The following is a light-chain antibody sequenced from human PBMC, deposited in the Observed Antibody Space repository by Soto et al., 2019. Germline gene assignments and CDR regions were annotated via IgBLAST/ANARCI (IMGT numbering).Light chain of an antibody. CDR2: NVS. Sequence: QPLLTQPASVSGSPGQSITISCTGTSSDVGGYNSVSWYQQHPGKAPKLMIYNVSNRPSGISDRFSGSRSGNTASLTISGLQAEDEADYYCSSYTSSSTYVFGTGTSSPS. V-gene: IGLV2-14*03. CDR1: SSDVGGYNS. J-gene: IGLJ1*01. CDR3: SSYTSSSTYV.